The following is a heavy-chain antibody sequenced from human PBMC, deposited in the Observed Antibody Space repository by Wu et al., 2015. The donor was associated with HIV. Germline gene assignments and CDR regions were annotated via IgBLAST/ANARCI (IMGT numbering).Heavy chain of an antibody. Sequence: QGQLVQSGAEVKKPGASVKVSCKASGYTFTSYGISWVRQAPGQGLEWMGWISGYNDNTNYAQKVQGRVTMTTDTSTSTAYMELRSLRSDDTAVYYCARGLMMYYYGSGGAMGAFDIWGQGTMVTVSS. D-gene: IGHD3-10*01. CDR3: ARGLMMYYYGSGGAMGAFDI. V-gene: IGHV1-18*01. CDR2: ISGYNDNT. CDR1: GYTFTSYG. J-gene: IGHJ3*02.